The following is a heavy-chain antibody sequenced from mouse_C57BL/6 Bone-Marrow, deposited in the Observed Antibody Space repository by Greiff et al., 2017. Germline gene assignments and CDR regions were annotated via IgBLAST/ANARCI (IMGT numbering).Heavy chain of an antibody. J-gene: IGHJ4*01. CDR3: ARDDDYFYYYAMDY. CDR1: GFTFRSSA. D-gene: IGHD2-3*01. Sequence: EVKLMESGGGLVKPGGSLKLSCAASGFTFRSSAMSWVRQTPEKRLAWVATISDGGSYTYYPDNVKGRFTISRDNAKNNLYLQMSHLNSEDTAMYYCARDDDYFYYYAMDYWGQGTSVTVSS. V-gene: IGHV5-4*01. CDR2: ISDGGSYT.